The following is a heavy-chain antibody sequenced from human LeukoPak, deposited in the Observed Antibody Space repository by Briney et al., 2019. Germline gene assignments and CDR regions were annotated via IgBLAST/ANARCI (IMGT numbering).Heavy chain of an antibody. CDR2: IYYSGST. J-gene: IGHJ4*02. CDR3: AGMAGYSSSWVFDY. V-gene: IGHV4-59*01. D-gene: IGHD6-13*01. Sequence: SETLSLTCTVSGGSISSYYWSWIRQPPGKGLEWIGYIYYSGSTNYNPSLKSRVTISVDTSKNQFSLKPSSVTAADTAVYYCAGMAGYSSSWVFDYWGQGTLVTVSS. CDR1: GGSISSYY.